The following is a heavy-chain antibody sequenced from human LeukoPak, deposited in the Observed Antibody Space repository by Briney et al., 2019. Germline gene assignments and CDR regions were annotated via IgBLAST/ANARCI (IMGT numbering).Heavy chain of an antibody. J-gene: IGHJ4*02. CDR1: GFRFSTYA. CDR2: ISNSGDGT. CDR3: AKGVPLAIPATRAFDY. V-gene: IGHV3-23*01. D-gene: IGHD2-2*01. Sequence: GASLRLSCAASGFRFSTYAMSWVRQAPGKGLEWVSIISNSGDGTYYADSVKGRFTISRDNSQNTLYLQMSSLRAEDTAVYYCAKGVPLAIPATRAFDYWGQGTLVTVSS.